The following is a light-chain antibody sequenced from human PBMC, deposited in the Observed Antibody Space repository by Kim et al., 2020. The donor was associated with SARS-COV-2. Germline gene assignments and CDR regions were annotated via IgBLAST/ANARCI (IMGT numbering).Light chain of an antibody. Sequence: EIMMTQSPATLSVSPGERATLSCRASQSVSSNLAWYQQKPGQAPRLLIYGASTRATGIPARFSGSGSGTEFTLTISSLQSEDFAVYYCQQYNNCPPLTFGGGTKVDIK. J-gene: IGKJ4*01. CDR2: GAS. CDR3: QQYNNCPPLT. CDR1: QSVSSN. V-gene: IGKV3-15*01.